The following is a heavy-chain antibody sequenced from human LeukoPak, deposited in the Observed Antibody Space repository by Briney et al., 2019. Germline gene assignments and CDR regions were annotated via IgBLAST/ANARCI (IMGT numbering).Heavy chain of an antibody. Sequence: ASVKVSCKASGYTFTGYYMHWVRQAPGQGLEWMGRINPNSGGTNYAQKFQGRVTMTRDTSIRTAYMELSRLRSDDTAVYYCARSRKSYGDYVDWGQGTLVTVSS. CDR2: INPNSGGT. V-gene: IGHV1-2*06. CDR1: GYTFTGYY. CDR3: ARSRKSYGDYVD. J-gene: IGHJ4*02. D-gene: IGHD4-17*01.